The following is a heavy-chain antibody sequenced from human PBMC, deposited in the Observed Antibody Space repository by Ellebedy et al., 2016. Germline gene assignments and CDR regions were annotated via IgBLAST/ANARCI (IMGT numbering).Heavy chain of an antibody. J-gene: IGHJ3*02. CDR3: ARVTPYYDPPRGAFDI. D-gene: IGHD3-3*01. CDR2: IYYSGST. V-gene: IGHV4-31*03. CDR1: GGSISSGGYY. Sequence: SETLSLXXTVSGGSISSGGYYWSWIRQHPGKGLEWIGYIYYSGSTYYNPSLKSRVTISVDKSKNQFSLKLSSVTAADTAVYYCARVTPYYDPPRGAFDIWGQGTMVTVSA.